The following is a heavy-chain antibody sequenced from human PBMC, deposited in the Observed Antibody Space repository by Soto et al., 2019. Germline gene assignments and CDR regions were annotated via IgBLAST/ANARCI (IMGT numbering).Heavy chain of an antibody. V-gene: IGHV1-2*04. CDR1: GYTFTGYY. Sequence: QVQLVQSGAEVKKPGASVKVSCKASGYTFTGYYMHWVRQAPGQGLEWMGWIDPNSGGTNYAQKFEGWVAMSRDTSISTAYMELGRLRSDGTAVYCCARGNERWLQSPFGYWGQGTLVTVSS. J-gene: IGHJ4*02. D-gene: IGHD1-1*01. CDR3: ARGNERWLQSPFGY. CDR2: IDPNSGGT.